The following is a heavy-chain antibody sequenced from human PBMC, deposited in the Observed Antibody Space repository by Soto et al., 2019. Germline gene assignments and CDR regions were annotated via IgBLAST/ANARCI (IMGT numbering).Heavy chain of an antibody. V-gene: IGHV1-18*01. J-gene: IGHJ6*02. CDR3: VMVDNYVTPNSPYG. CDR2: ISPYTGNT. Sequence: QVQLVQSGDEVKKPGASVKVSCKASGYIFVNYGIAWVRQAPRQGLEWMGWISPYTGNTHSASKVQGRLTMTTDTYTSTAYMDLGSQTSDDTAVYYCVMVDNYVTPNSPYGWGQGPPVTVSS. D-gene: IGHD3-16*01. CDR1: GYIFVNYG.